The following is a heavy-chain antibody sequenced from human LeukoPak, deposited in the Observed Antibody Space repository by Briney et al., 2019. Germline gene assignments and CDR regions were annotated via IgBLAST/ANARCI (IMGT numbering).Heavy chain of an antibody. V-gene: IGHV3-9*01. D-gene: IGHD6-13*01. Sequence: GGSLRLSCAASGFTFDDFAMHWVRQAPGKGLEWVSGISWNSGSIGYADSVKGRFTISRDNAKNSLYLQMNSLRAEDTALYYCAKAFRAAGGFDDYWGQGTLVTVSS. CDR1: GFTFDDFA. J-gene: IGHJ4*02. CDR2: ISWNSGSI. CDR3: AKAFRAAGGFDDY.